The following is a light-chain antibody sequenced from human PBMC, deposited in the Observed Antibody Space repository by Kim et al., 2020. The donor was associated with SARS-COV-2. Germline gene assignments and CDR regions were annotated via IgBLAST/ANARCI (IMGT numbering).Light chain of an antibody. J-gene: IGLJ1*01. CDR2: AVS. CDR3: SSYTSSSTYV. CDR1: SSGVGGYNF. Sequence: HSIPISCTGTSSGVGGYNFVSWYQQHPGKAPKLMIYAVSKRPSGVSNRFSGSKSGNTASLTISGLQAEDEADYYCSSYTSSSTYVFGTGTKVTVL. V-gene: IGLV2-14*04.